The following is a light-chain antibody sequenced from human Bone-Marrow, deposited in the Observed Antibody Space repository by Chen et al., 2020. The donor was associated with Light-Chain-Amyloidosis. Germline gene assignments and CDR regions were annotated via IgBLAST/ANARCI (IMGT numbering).Light chain of an antibody. Sequence: SYVLTQPSSVSVATGQTAKIACGGNNIGSTSVHWYQQTPGQPPLLVVYDDSDRPSGIPERLSGSNSVNTATLTISSVEAGYEADYYCQVWDRSSNRPVFGGGTKLTVL. V-gene: IGLV3-21*02. J-gene: IGLJ3*02. CDR2: DDS. CDR1: NIGSTS. CDR3: QVWDRSSNRPV.